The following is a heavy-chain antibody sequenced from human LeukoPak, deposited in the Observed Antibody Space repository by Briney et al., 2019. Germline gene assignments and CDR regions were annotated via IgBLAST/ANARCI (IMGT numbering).Heavy chain of an antibody. D-gene: IGHD1-26*01. CDR3: AREEYSGSYYFDY. CDR1: GFTFSSYS. V-gene: IGHV3-21*01. CDR2: VSSSSSYI. Sequence: PGGSLRLSCAASGFTFSSYSMNWVRQAPGKGLEWVSSVSSSSSYIYYADSVKGRFTISRDNAKNSLYLQMNSLRAEDTAVYYCAREEYSGSYYFDYWGQGTLVTVSS. J-gene: IGHJ4*02.